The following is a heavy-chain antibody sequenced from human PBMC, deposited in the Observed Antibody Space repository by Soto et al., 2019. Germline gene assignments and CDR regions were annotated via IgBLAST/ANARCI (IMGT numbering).Heavy chain of an antibody. V-gene: IGHV3-30*18. Sequence: GGSLRLSCAASGFTFSSYGMHWVRQAPGKGLEWVAVISYDGSNKYYADSVKGRFTISRDNSKNTLYLQMNSLRAEDTAVYYCAKDAVTAIQFFWYYYYGMDVWGQGTTVTVSS. CDR1: GFTFSSYG. CDR2: ISYDGSNK. CDR3: AKDAVTAIQFFWYYYYGMDV. J-gene: IGHJ6*02. D-gene: IGHD2-21*02.